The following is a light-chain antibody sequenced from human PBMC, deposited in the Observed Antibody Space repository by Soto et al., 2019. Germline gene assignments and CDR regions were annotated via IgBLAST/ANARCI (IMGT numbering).Light chain of an antibody. CDR2: GAS. CDR3: QTHIPCPPP. J-gene: IGKJ3*01. Sequence: EIVMTQSPATLSVSPGERATLSCRASQSVSSNLAWYQQKPGQAPRLLIYGASTRATGIPARFSGSGSGTEFTLTISSLLSEDFPLPPCQTHIPCPPPFRPRTNMDI. V-gene: IGKV3-15*01. CDR1: QSVSSN.